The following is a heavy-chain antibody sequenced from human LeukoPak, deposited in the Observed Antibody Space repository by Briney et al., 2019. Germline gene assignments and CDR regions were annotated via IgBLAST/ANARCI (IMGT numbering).Heavy chain of an antibody. CDR1: GYTFTSYD. V-gene: IGHV1-8*03. J-gene: IGHJ4*02. Sequence: VASVKVSCKASGYTFTSYDINWVRQATGQGLEWMGWMSPNSGSTGFAQKFQGRVTFSGDTSISTAYMELSSLRSEDTAIYYCARTPPNWGIDFWGQGTLVIVSS. CDR2: MSPNSGST. CDR3: ARTPPNWGIDF. D-gene: IGHD7-27*01.